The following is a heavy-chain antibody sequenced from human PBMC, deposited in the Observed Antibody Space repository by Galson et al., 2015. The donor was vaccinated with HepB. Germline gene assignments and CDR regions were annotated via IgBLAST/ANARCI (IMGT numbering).Heavy chain of an antibody. V-gene: IGHV3-21*01. CDR1: RFTFSRYS. CDR2: ISSSSTYI. D-gene: IGHD6-13*01. J-gene: IGHJ5*02. Sequence: SLRLSCAASRFTFSRYSMNWVRQAPGKGLEWVSSISSSSTYIYYADSVKGRFTISRDNAKNSLYLQMNSLRAEDTAVYYCARDRGIAAAGNGYNWFDPWGQGTLVTVSS. CDR3: ARDRGIAAAGNGYNWFDP.